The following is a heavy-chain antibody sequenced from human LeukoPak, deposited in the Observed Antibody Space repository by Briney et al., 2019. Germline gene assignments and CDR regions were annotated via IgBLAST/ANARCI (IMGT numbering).Heavy chain of an antibody. Sequence: SETLSLTCTVSGGSISSYYWSWIRQPPGKGLEWIGYIYYSGSTNYNPSLKSRVTISVDTSKNQFSLKLSSVTAADTAVYYCARGTMISLHPEVYWGQGTLVTVSS. D-gene: IGHD3-22*01. V-gene: IGHV4-59*01. J-gene: IGHJ4*02. CDR2: IYYSGST. CDR3: ARGTMISLHPEVY. CDR1: GGSISSYY.